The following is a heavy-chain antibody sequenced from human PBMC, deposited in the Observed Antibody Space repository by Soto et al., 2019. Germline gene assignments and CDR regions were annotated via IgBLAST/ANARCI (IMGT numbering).Heavy chain of an antibody. V-gene: IGHV3-73*01. J-gene: IGHJ4*02. CDR2: IRSKSNDYAT. CDR3: TVGVVVKAATDY. D-gene: IGHD2-2*01. CDR1: GFTFSGPA. Sequence: GGSLRLSCAGSGFTFSGPAIHWVRQASGKGLEWVGRIRSKSNDYATSYATSVKGRFTISRGDSKNTAYLQMDRLETEDTAVYYCTVGVVVKAATDYWGQGTLVTVSS.